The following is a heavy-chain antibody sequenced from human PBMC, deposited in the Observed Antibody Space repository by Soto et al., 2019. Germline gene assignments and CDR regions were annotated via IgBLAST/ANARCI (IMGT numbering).Heavy chain of an antibody. V-gene: IGHV3-30*18. CDR2: ISYDGSNK. D-gene: IGHD4-17*01. CDR1: GFTFSSYG. CDR3: AKGGTVTTSAPFDY. J-gene: IGHJ4*02. Sequence: PGGSLRRSCAASGFTFSSYGMHCVRQAPGKGLEWVAVISYDGSNKYYADSVKGRFTISRDNSKNTLYLQMNSLRAEDTAVYYCAKGGTVTTSAPFDYWGQGTLVTVSS.